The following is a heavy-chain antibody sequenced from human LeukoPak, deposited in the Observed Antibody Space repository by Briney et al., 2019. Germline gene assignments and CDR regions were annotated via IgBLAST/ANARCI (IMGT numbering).Heavy chain of an antibody. CDR2: IYDSGST. V-gene: IGHV4-39*01. Sequence: SKTLSLTCTVSGRSISSSSYYWGWIRQPPGKGLEWIGSIYDSGSTYYNPSLKSRVTISIDTSKNQFSLKLSSVTAADTAAYYCARNLGHCSSSSCYGPHFDHWGQGTLVTVSS. J-gene: IGHJ4*02. CDR1: GRSISSSSYY. D-gene: IGHD2-2*01. CDR3: ARNLGHCSSSSCYGPHFDH.